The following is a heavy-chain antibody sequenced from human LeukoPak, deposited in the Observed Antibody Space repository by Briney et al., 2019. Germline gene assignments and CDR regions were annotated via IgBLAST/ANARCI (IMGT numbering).Heavy chain of an antibody. V-gene: IGHV3-7*03. Sequence: GGSLRLSCAASGFTFSSYWMSWVRQAPGKGLEWVANIKQDGSEKYYVDSVKGRFTISRDNSKNTLYLQMNSLRAEDTAVYYCAKTPDYGDYMWGQGTLVTVSS. CDR3: AKTPDYGDYM. D-gene: IGHD4-17*01. J-gene: IGHJ4*02. CDR2: IKQDGSEK. CDR1: GFTFSSYW.